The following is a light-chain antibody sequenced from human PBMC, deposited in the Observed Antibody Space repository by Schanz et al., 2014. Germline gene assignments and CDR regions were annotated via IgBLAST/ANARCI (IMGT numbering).Light chain of an antibody. Sequence: QSALTQPASVSGSPGQSVTISCTGTSSDVGGYDYVSWYQQHPGKAPKLMIYEVSKRPSGVPDRFSGSKSGNTASLTISGLQADDEADYYCCSYAGTYTWVFGGGTKLTVL. J-gene: IGLJ3*02. CDR3: CSYAGTYTWV. V-gene: IGLV2-11*01. CDR1: SSDVGGYDY. CDR2: EVS.